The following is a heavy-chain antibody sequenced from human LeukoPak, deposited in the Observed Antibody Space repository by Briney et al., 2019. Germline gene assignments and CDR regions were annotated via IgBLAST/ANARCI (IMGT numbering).Heavy chain of an antibody. CDR2: VSGSGDTT. D-gene: IGHD1-1*01. CDR3: AITRGHLEY. V-gene: IGHV3-23*01. J-gene: IGHJ4*02. CDR1: GFTFSLYE. Sequence: QPGGSLRLSCAASGFTFSLYEMTWVRQAPGKGLEWVSVVSGSGDTTYYADSVKGRFTTSRDNSKNTLYLQMNSLRAEDTAVYYCAITRGHLEYWGQGTLVTVSS.